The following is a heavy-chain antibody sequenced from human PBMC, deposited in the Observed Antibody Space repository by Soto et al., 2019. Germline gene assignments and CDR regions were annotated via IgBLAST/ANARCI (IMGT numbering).Heavy chain of an antibody. V-gene: IGHV1-69*02. CDR1: GGTFSSYT. D-gene: IGHD2-2*02. J-gene: IGHJ4*02. CDR2: IIPILGIA. Sequence: QVQLVQSGAEVKKPGSSVKVSCKASGGTFSSYTISWVRQAPGQGLEWMGRIIPILGIANYAQKFQGRVTMXAXKXXRPAYMELSSLRSEDTAVYYWAMEYCSSTSCYRDYWGQGTLVTVSS. CDR3: AMEYCSSTSCYRDY.